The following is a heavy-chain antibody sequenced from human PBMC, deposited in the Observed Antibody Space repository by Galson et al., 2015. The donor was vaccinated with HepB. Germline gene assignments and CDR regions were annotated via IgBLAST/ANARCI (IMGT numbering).Heavy chain of an antibody. CDR3: ARGVGLELRYYYYYMDV. V-gene: IGHV4-59*01. CDR2: IYYSGST. CDR1: GGSISSYY. J-gene: IGHJ6*03. D-gene: IGHD1-7*01. Sequence: ETLSLTCTVSGGSISSYYWSWIRQPPGKGLEWIGYIYYSGSTNYNPSLKSRVTISVDTSKNQFSLKLSSVTAADTAVYYCARGVGLELRYYYYYMDVWGKGTTVTVSS.